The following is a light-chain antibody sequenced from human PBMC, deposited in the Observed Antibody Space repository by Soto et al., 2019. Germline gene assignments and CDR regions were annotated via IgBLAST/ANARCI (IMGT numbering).Light chain of an antibody. CDR2: GAS. Sequence: EIVMTQSPATLSVSPGERATLSCRASQTLYNNLASYQQKLGQAPTLLIYGASARVTDIPARFSGSGSGTEFTLTIGDLQSEDFAIYYCQQYSDWPLTFGGGTKVEIK. V-gene: IGKV3-15*01. J-gene: IGKJ4*01. CDR1: QTLYNN. CDR3: QQYSDWPLT.